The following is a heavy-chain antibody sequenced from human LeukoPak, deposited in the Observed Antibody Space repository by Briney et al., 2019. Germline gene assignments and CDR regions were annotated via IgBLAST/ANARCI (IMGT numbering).Heavy chain of an antibody. D-gene: IGHD2-15*01. Sequence: TSETLSLTCTVSGGSISSYYWSWIRQPPGKGLEWIGYIYYSGSTNYNPSLKGRVTISVDTSKNQFSLKLSSVTAADTAVYYCARGGSRYCSGGSCYWFDPWGQGTLVTVSS. CDR3: ARGGSRYCSGGSCYWFDP. CDR1: GGSISSYY. V-gene: IGHV4-59*01. J-gene: IGHJ5*02. CDR2: IYYSGST.